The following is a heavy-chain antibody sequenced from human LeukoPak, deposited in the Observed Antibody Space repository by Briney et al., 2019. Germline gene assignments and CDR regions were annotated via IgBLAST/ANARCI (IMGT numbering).Heavy chain of an antibody. CDR1: GGSISSSSYY. CDR2: IYYSGST. J-gene: IGHJ5*02. V-gene: IGHV4-39*07. D-gene: IGHD1-26*01. CDR3: ARGIIVGATWGENYNWFDP. Sequence: SETLSLTCTVSGGSISSSSYYWGWIRQPPGKGLEWIGSIYYSGSTYYNPSLKSRVTISVDTSKNQFSLKLSSVTAADTAVYYCARGIIVGATWGENYNWFDPWGQGTLVTVSS.